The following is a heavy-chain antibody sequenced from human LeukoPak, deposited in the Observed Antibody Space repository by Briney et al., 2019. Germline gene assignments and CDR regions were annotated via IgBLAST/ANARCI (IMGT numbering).Heavy chain of an antibody. Sequence: PGASLRLSCAASGFTFSTYPMSWVRQAPGKGLEWVSSISENGAGTYYAVSAKGRFTISRDNSRNTMYLQMHSLRVGDTAVYYCASQGTGYHSVWGQGTLVTVSS. V-gene: IGHV3-23*01. CDR3: ASQGTGYHSV. D-gene: IGHD3/OR15-3a*01. J-gene: IGHJ4*02. CDR1: GFTFSTYP. CDR2: ISENGAGT.